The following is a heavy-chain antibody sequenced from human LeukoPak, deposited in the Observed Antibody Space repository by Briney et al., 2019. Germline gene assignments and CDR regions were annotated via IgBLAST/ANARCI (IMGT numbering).Heavy chain of an antibody. CDR1: GFTFSSYS. D-gene: IGHD3-22*01. J-gene: IGHJ1*01. CDR2: ISSSSSYI. Sequence: GGSLRLSCAASGFTFSSYSMNWVRQAAGEGLEWVSSISSSSSYIYYADSVKGRVTISRDNAKDSLYLQMSSLRADDTAVYYCARDRLLYYYDSGPTGHFQHWGQGTLVTV. CDR3: ARDRLLYYYDSGPTGHFQH. V-gene: IGHV3-21*01.